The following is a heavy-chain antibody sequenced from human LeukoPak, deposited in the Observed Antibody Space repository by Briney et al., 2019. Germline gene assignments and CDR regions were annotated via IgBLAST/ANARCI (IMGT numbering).Heavy chain of an antibody. CDR1: GFTFADYA. V-gene: IGHV3-49*03. CDR3: TRAQYGSGAAFYYYYTDV. CDR2: IRSTAYGGTI. D-gene: IGHD3-10*01. Sequence: GGSLRLSCTASGFTFADYAISWFRQAPGKGPDWVGFIRSTAYGGTILNDASVKGRFTISRDDSKSIAYLQMNSLTTEDTAVYYCTRAQYGSGAAFYYYYTDVWGKGTTVTISS. J-gene: IGHJ6*03.